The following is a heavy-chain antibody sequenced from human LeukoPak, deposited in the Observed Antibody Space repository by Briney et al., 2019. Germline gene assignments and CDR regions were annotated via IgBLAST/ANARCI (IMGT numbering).Heavy chain of an antibody. CDR1: GFTVTSCC. V-gene: IGHV3-74*01. Sequence: GGSLRLSCAVSGFTVTSCCMHWVRQVPGKEPVWVSRFDLDGTSATYADSVKGRFIISGDSAKNTLYLQMNSLRAEDTAVYYCATSPPIKGGFDSWGQGTLVTVSS. D-gene: IGHD2-21*01. J-gene: IGHJ4*02. CDR2: FDLDGTSA. CDR3: ATSPPIKGGFDS.